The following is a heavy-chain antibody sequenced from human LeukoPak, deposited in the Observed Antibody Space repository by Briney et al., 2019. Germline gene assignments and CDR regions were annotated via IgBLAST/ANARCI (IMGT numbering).Heavy chain of an antibody. J-gene: IGHJ4*02. CDR2: IYTSGST. CDR1: GGSISSSSYY. Sequence: SETLSLTCTVSGGSISSSSYYWGWIRQPPGKGLEWIGRIYTSGSTNYNPSLKSRVTMSVDTSKNQFSLKLSSVTAADTAVYYCARGAVHDFWSGYYFDYWGQGTLVTVSS. V-gene: IGHV4-61*05. D-gene: IGHD3-3*01. CDR3: ARGAVHDFWSGYYFDY.